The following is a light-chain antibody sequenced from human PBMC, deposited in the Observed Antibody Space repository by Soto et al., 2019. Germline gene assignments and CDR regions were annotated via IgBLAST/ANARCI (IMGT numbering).Light chain of an antibody. CDR1: QSFRGL. CDR2: DAY. V-gene: IGKV3-11*01. Sequence: EIRMTQSPATLSVSPGERATLSCRASQSFRGLLAWYQQKPGQAPRLLIYDAYNRATGIPPRFSGSGSGTDFTLTISSLEPEDSAVYYCQQRHMWPITFGQGTRLEIK. CDR3: QQRHMWPIT. J-gene: IGKJ5*01.